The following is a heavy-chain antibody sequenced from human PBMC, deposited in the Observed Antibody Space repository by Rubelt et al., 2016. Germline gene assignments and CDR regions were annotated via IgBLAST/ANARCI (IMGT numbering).Heavy chain of an antibody. V-gene: IGHV3-66*01. D-gene: IGHD5-18*01. CDR2: SGGST. CDR3: ARLDTNYYYGMDV. J-gene: IGHJ6*02. Sequence: SGGSTYYADSVKDRFTISRDNSKNTLYLQMNSLRAEDTAVYYCARLDTNYYYGMDVWGQGTTVTVSS.